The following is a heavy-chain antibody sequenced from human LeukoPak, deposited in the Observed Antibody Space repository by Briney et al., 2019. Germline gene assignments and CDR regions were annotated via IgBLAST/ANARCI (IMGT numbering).Heavy chain of an antibody. Sequence: SETPSLTCTVSGGSISSYYWSWIRQPPGKGLEWIGYIYYSGSTNYNPSLKSRVTISVDTSKNQFSLKLSSVTAADTAVYYCARSITIFEGGNWFDPWGQGTLVTVSS. CDR1: GGSISSYY. J-gene: IGHJ5*02. CDR3: ARSITIFEGGNWFDP. V-gene: IGHV4-59*08. CDR2: IYYSGST. D-gene: IGHD3-3*01.